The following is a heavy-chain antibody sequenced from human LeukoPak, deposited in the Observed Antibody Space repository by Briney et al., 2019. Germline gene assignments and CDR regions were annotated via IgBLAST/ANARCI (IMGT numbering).Heavy chain of an antibody. CDR3: ARDGVYGMDV. Sequence: SETLSLTCTVSGGSISSGGYYWSWIRQHPGKGLEWIGYIYYSGSTYYNPSLKSRVTISVDTSKNQFSLKLSSVTAADTAVYYCARDGVYGMDVWGQGTTVTVSS. J-gene: IGHJ6*02. CDR1: GGSISSGGYY. CDR2: IYYSGST. V-gene: IGHV4-31*03.